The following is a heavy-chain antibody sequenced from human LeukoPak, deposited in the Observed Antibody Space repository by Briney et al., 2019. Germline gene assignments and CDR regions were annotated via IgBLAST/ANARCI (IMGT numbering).Heavy chain of an antibody. CDR3: ARRSIAVAGPFDY. CDR1: GFTFSSYD. Sequence: GGSLRLSGAASGFTFSSYDMHWVRQAPGKGLEWVTFIRYDGSNKYYADSVKGRFTISRDNAKNPLYLQMNSLRAEDTAVYYCARRSIAVAGPFDYWGQGTLVTVSS. D-gene: IGHD6-19*01. J-gene: IGHJ4*02. V-gene: IGHV3-30*02. CDR2: IRYDGSNK.